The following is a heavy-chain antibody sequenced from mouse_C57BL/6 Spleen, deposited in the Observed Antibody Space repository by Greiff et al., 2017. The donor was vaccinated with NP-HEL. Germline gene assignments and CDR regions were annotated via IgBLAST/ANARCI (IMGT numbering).Heavy chain of an antibody. CDR2: ISSGGSYT. Sequence: EVKLMESGGDLVKPGGSLKLSCAASGFTFSSYGMSWVRQTPDKRLEWVATISSGGSYTYYPDSVKGRFTISRDNAKNTLYLQMSSLKSEDTAMYYCARKLDYGSSYEAWFAYWGQGTLVTVSA. CDR1: GFTFSSYG. D-gene: IGHD1-1*01. J-gene: IGHJ3*01. V-gene: IGHV5-6*01. CDR3: ARKLDYGSSYEAWFAY.